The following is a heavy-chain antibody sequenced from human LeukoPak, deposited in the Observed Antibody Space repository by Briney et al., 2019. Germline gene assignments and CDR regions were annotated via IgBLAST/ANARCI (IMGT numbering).Heavy chain of an antibody. CDR2: ISSSSRDI. Sequence: GGSLRLSCAASGFTFSSFTMNWVRQAPGKGLEWVAAISSSSRDIFYADSVKGRFSISRDNSKNTLYLKMNSLRAEDTAVYYCAKGHGWEASYYYYYMDVWGKGTTVTISS. V-gene: IGHV3-21*01. D-gene: IGHD1-26*01. CDR3: AKGHGWEASYYYYYMDV. J-gene: IGHJ6*03. CDR1: GFTFSSFT.